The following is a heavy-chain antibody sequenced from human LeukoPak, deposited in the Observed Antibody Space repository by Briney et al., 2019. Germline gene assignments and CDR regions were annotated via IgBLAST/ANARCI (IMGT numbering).Heavy chain of an antibody. V-gene: IGHV1-46*01. CDR3: ARGKGDYYYYYYMDV. J-gene: IGHJ6*03. CDR1: GYTFTSYY. Sequence: ASVTVSCKASGYTFTSYYMHWVRQAPGQGLEWMGIINPSGGSTSYAQKFQGRVTMTRDMSTSTVYMELSSLRSEDTAVYYCARGKGDYYYYYYMDVWGKGTTVTVSS. CDR2: INPSGGST.